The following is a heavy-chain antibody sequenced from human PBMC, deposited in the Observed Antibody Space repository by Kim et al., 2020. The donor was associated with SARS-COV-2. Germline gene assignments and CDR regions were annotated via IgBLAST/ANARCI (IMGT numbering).Heavy chain of an antibody. Sequence: GGSLRLSCVVSGFALTSHWMHWVRQGPGKELVWVARIDTDGRTTSHADFVRGRFTISSDNAKNTVYLDMSSLRADDTGVYFCARGTDSLDYWGQGTRVTV. D-gene: IGHD1-1*01. CDR2: IDTDGRTT. J-gene: IGHJ4*02. CDR3: ARGTDSLDY. V-gene: IGHV3-74*01. CDR1: GFALTSHW.